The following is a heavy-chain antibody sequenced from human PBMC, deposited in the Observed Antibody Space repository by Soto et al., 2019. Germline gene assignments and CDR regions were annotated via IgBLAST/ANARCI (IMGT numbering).Heavy chain of an antibody. D-gene: IGHD1-20*01. CDR3: AREITGEFPN. J-gene: IGHJ4*02. Sequence: QVQLVQSRAEVKKPGASVKVSCKASGCTFTSYDINWVRQATGQGLEWMGWMNPNTGNTGYAQKFQGRVTIPRNTSISTADMELSSLRYEDTAVYYCAREITGEFPNWGQGTLVTVSS. V-gene: IGHV1-8*01. CDR2: MNPNTGNT. CDR1: GCTFTSYD.